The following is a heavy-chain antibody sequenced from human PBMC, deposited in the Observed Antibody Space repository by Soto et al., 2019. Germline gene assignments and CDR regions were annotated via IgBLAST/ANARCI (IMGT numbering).Heavy chain of an antibody. CDR3: AKDRPSATQVSYYFDY. D-gene: IGHD2-15*01. Sequence: GGSLRLSCAASGFTFSDYAMSWVRRAPGKGLEWVSGISFSGGIGTYYGDSVKGRFTISRDNSKNTLYLQMNSLRADDTAVYYCAKDRPSATQVSYYFDYWGQGTLVTVSS. CDR2: ISFSGGIGT. V-gene: IGHV3-23*01. J-gene: IGHJ4*02. CDR1: GFTFSDYA.